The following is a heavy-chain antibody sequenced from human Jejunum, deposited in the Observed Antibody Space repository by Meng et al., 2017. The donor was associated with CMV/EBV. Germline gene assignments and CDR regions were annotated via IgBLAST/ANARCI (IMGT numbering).Heavy chain of an antibody. J-gene: IGHJ4*02. CDR2: TSWNSDSI. V-gene: IGHV3-9*01. CDR1: GFTFDDYA. CDR3: AKGPYSSSRTPFDY. Sequence: SGFTFDDYAMHWVRQAPGKGLAWVSSTSWNSDSIGYADSVKGRFTISRDNANNSLYLQMDSLREEDTALYYCAKGPYSSSRTPFDYWGQGTLVTVSS. D-gene: IGHD6-13*01.